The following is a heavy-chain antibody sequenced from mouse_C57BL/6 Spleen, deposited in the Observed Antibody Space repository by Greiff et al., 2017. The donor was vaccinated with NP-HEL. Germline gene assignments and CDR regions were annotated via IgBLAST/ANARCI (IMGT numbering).Heavy chain of an antibody. Sequence: QVQLQQPGAELVMPGASVKLSCKASGYTFTSYWMHWVKQRPGQGLEWIGEIDPSDSYTNYNQKFKGKSTLTVDKSSSTAYMQLSSLTSEDSAVYYCARFLYGNCWYFDVWGTGTTVTVSS. CDR1: GYTFTSYW. V-gene: IGHV1-69*01. J-gene: IGHJ1*03. D-gene: IGHD2-1*01. CDR2: IDPSDSYT. CDR3: ARFLYGNCWYFDV.